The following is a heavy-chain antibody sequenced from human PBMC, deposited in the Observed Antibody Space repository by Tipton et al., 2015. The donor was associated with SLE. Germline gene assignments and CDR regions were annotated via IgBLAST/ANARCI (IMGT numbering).Heavy chain of an antibody. J-gene: IGHJ2*01. Sequence: TLSLTCTVSGGSISSGSYYWSWIRQPPGKGLEWIGSIYYSGSTYYNPSLKSRVTISVDTSKNQFSLKLSSVTAADTAVYYCARDLLRYFDLWGRGTLVTVSS. V-gene: IGHV4-39*07. CDR2: IYYSGST. CDR3: ARDLLRYFDL. CDR1: GGSISSGSYY.